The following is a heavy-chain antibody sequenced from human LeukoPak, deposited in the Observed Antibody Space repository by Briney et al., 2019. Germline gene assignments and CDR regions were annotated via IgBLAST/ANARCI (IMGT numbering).Heavy chain of an antibody. V-gene: IGHV3-23*01. Sequence: PGGSLRLSCAASGFTFSSYAMSWVRPAPGKGLEWVSAISGSGGSTYYADSVKGRFTISRDNSKNTLYLQMNSLRAEDTAVYYCAKGVYGYYYFDYWGQGTLVTVSS. CDR1: GFTFSSYA. CDR3: AKGVYGYYYFDY. CDR2: ISGSGGST. J-gene: IGHJ4*02. D-gene: IGHD5-18*01.